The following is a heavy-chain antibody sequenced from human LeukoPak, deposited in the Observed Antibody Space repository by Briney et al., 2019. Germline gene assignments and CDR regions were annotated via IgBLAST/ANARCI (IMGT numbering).Heavy chain of an antibody. Sequence: SETLSLTCTVSGGSISSYYWSWIRQPPGKGLEWIGYIYYSGSTNYNPSLKSRVTISVDTSKNQFSLKLSSVTAADTAVYYCARDGLQTIGYVSVYYYGMDVWGQGTTVTVSS. CDR2: IYYSGST. D-gene: IGHD3-16*01. J-gene: IGHJ6*02. V-gene: IGHV4-59*01. CDR3: ARDGLQTIGYVSVYYYGMDV. CDR1: GGSISSYY.